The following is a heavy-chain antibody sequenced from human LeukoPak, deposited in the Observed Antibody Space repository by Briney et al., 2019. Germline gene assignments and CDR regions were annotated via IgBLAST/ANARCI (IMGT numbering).Heavy chain of an antibody. CDR1: GFTFSSYG. V-gene: IGHV3-30*02. D-gene: IGHD3-22*01. CDR2: IRYDGSNK. J-gene: IGHJ4*02. CDR3: AKDRTYYYDSSGFDY. Sequence: HPGGSLRLSCAASGFTFSSYGMHGVRQAPGKGLERVAFIRYDGSNKYYADSVKGRFTISRDNSKNTLYLQMNSLRAEDTAVYYCAKDRTYYYDSSGFDYWGQGTLVTVSS.